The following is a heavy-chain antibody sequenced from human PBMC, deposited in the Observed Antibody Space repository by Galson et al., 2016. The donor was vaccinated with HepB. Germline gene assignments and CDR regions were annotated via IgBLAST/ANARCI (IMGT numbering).Heavy chain of an antibody. D-gene: IGHD3-10*01. CDR3: AREGTPYGSGGFDY. CDR1: GFIFSDHY. CDR2: IRKQVNDYTT. V-gene: IGHV3-72*01. J-gene: IGHJ4*02. Sequence: SLRLSCAASGFIFSDHYMDWVRQAPGKGLEWLGRIRKQVNDYTTQFAASVEGRFTISRDDSKNSLYLQMNSLETEDTAVYYCAREGTPYGSGGFDYWGQGTPVTVSS.